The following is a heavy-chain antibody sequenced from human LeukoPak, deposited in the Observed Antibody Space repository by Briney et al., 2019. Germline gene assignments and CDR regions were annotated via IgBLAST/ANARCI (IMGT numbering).Heavy chain of an antibody. Sequence: PSETLSLTCAVYGGSFSGYYWSWIRQPPGKGLEWIGEINHSGSTNYDPSLKSRVTISVDTSKNQFSLKLSSVTAADTAVYYCAREWYDFWSGSYYYMDVWGKGTTVTVSS. D-gene: IGHD3-3*01. J-gene: IGHJ6*03. V-gene: IGHV4-34*01. CDR2: INHSGST. CDR1: GGSFSGYY. CDR3: AREWYDFWSGSYYYMDV.